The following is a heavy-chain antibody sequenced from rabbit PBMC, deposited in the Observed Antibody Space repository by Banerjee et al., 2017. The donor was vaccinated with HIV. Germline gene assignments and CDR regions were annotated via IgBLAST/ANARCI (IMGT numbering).Heavy chain of an antibody. Sequence: QEQLKESGGDLVKPEGSLTLTCTASGFSFSDSYWICWVRQAPRRGLEWIACIYTDRGTTYYANWAKGRFTISKPSSTTVTLQMTSLTAADTATYFCARGDYAGTTYDLWGPGTLVTVS. CDR2: IYTDRGTT. CDR1: GFSFSDSYW. D-gene: IGHD4-2*01. CDR3: ARGDYAGTTYDL. V-gene: IGHV1S45*01. J-gene: IGHJ6*01.